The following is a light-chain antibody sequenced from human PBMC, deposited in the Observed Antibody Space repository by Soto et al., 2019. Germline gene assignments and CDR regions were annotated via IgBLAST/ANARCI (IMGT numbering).Light chain of an antibody. J-gene: IGKJ4*01. CDR2: DAS. CDR1: QSVSSF. Sequence: EAVLSQSPATLSLSKGEGATLSCRASQSVSSFLAWYQQKPGQAPRLLIYDASNRATGIPARFSGSGSGTDFTLTISSLEPEDFAVYYCQQHTNWPLTFGGGTKVDTK. CDR3: QQHTNWPLT. V-gene: IGKV3-11*01.